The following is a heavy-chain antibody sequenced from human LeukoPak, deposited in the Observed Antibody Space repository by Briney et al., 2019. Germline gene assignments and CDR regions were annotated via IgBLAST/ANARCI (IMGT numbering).Heavy chain of an antibody. J-gene: IGHJ6*04. V-gene: IGHV3-9*01. CDR3: AELGITMIGGV. D-gene: IGHD3-10*02. Sequence: SGGSLRLSCAAPGFTFDDYAMHWVRQAPGKGLEWVSGISWNSGSIGYADSVKGRFTISRDNAKNSLYLQMNSLRAEDTAVYYCAELGITMIGGVWGKGTTVTISS. CDR1: GFTFDDYA. CDR2: ISWNSGSI.